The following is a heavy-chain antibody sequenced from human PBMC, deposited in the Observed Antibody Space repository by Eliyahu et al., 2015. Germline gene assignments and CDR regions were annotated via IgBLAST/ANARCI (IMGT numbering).Heavy chain of an antibody. V-gene: IGHV3-30*18. Sequence: QVQLVESGGGVVQPGRXLRLSCAXSGFXFSSYGLHWVRQAPGKGLEWVAVISYDGSNKYYADSVKGRFTISRDNSKNTLYLQMNSLRAEDTAVYYCAKDIWRSSGANDYWGQGTLVTVSS. CDR3: AKDIWRSSGANDY. CDR1: GFXFSSYG. D-gene: IGHD3-10*01. CDR2: ISYDGSNK. J-gene: IGHJ4*02.